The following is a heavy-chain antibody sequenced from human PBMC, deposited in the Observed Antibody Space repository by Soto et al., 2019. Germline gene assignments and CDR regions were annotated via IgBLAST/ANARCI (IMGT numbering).Heavy chain of an antibody. CDR2: IRPIFGRA. CDR1: VGALSSYA. Sequence: SVKGSCKGSVGALSSYAMGWVRQAPGQRLRWMGGIRPIFGRAKYAQKCQARVTITPDESTSKAYMQLRSLRSNDTAVYYRARASIPRLAPGPVDYWGQGTTVNVSS. CDR3: ARASIPRLAPGPVDY. D-gene: IGHD2-2*01. J-gene: IGHJ4*02. V-gene: IGHV1-69*13.